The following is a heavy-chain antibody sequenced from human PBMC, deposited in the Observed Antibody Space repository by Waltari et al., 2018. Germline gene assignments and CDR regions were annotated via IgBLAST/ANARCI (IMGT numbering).Heavy chain of an antibody. V-gene: IGHV1-58*01. CDR1: GFTFTSYA. CDR3: AAAHYYYYYYMDV. Sequence: QMQLVQSGPEVKKPGTSVKVSCKASGFTFTSYAVQWVRQARGQRLEWIGWIVVGSGNTNYAQKFQERVTITRDMSTSTAYMELSSLRSEDTAVYYCAAAHYYYYYYMDVWGKGTTVTVSS. J-gene: IGHJ6*03. CDR2: IVVGSGNT.